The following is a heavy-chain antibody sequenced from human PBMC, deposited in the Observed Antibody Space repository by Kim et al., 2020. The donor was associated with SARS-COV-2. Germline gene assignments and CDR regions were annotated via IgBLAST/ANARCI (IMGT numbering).Heavy chain of an antibody. Sequence: GGSLRLSCEASGFTFSDFYMSWMRQAPGKGLEWISDINTGGSKSSYADSVKGRFTTSRDNSKNALYLQMNSLRADDTAVYFCATTHFSGLYVWGQGTTVT. J-gene: IGHJ6*02. CDR2: INTGGSKS. V-gene: IGHV3-11*01. CDR1: GFTFSDFY. CDR3: ATTHFSGLYV. D-gene: IGHD3-3*02.